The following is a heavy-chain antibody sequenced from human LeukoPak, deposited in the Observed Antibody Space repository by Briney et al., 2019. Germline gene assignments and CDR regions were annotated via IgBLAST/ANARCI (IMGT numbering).Heavy chain of an antibody. J-gene: IGHJ4*02. V-gene: IGHV1-2*02. CDR2: INPNSGGT. CDR3: ARTTAYYGSGSYYIGLDY. D-gene: IGHD3-10*01. Sequence: EASVKVSCKASAYTFTGYYMSWVRQAPAQGLEWMGWINPNSGGTNYAQKFQGRVTMTRGTSISTAYMELSRLRSDDTAVYYCARTTAYYGSGSYYIGLDYWGQGTLVTVSS. CDR1: AYTFTGYY.